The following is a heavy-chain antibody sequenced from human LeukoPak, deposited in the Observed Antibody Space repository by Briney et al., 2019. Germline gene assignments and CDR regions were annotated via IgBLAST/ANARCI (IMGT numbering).Heavy chain of an antibody. CDR1: GYTFTSYY. J-gene: IGHJ4*02. V-gene: IGHV1-46*01. Sequence: ASVKVSCKASGYTFTSYYMHWVRQAPGQGLEWMGIINPSGGSTSYAQKFQGRVTMTRDMSTSTVYMELSRLRSDDTAVYYCARIPVRGVSRPVDYWGQGTLVTVSS. CDR3: ARIPVRGVSRPVDY. CDR2: INPSGGST. D-gene: IGHD3-10*01.